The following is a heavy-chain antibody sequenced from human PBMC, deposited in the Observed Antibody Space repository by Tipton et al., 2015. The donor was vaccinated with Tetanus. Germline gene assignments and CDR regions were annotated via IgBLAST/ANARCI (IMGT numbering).Heavy chain of an antibody. J-gene: IGHJ6*02. V-gene: IGHV4-30-4*01. D-gene: IGHD3-22*01. Sequence: SWIRQPPGKGLEWIGYVSDSGSTYSNPSLRSRIIISVDTSKNQFSLILSSVTAADTAVYYCARATPSGSYFVRYYSMDVWGQGTTVVVSS. CDR2: VSDSGST. CDR3: ARATPSGSYFVRYYSMDV.